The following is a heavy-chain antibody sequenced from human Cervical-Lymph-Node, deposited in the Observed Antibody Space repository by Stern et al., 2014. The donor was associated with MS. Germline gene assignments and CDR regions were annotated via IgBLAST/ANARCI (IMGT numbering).Heavy chain of an antibody. V-gene: IGHV3-33*01. CDR2: IWYDGSNK. D-gene: IGHD1-26*01. J-gene: IGHJ2*01. CDR1: GLTFSSYG. CDR3: AREPGRRYFDL. Sequence: QMQLVESGGGVVQPGRSLRLSCAASGLTFSSYGMHWVRQAPGKGLEWVAVIWYDGSNKYYADSVKGRFTISRDNSKNTLYLQMNSLRAEDTAVYYCAREPGRRYFDLWGRGTLVTVSS.